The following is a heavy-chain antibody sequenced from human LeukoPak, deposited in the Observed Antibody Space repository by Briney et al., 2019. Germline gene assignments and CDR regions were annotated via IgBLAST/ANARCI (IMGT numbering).Heavy chain of an antibody. CDR3: ARDNLSDSPPGWFDP. V-gene: IGHV3-30*01. J-gene: IGHJ5*02. CDR2: ISYDGSNK. CDR1: GFTFSSYA. Sequence: PGGSLRLSCAASGFTFSSYAMHWVRQAPGKGLEWVAVISYDGSNKYYADSVKGRFTISRDNSKNTLYLQMNSLRAEDTAVYYCARDNLSDSPPGWFDPWGQGTLVTVSS. D-gene: IGHD2-21*02.